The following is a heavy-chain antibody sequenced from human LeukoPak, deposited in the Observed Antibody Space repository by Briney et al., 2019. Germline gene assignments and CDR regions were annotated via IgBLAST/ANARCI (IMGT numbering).Heavy chain of an antibody. D-gene: IGHD3-3*01. V-gene: IGHV4-59*01. CDR1: GGSISSYY. J-gene: IGHJ4*02. CDR2: IYYSGST. CDR3: ARVHTMGYYFDY. Sequence: SETLSLTCTVSGGSISSYYWSWIRQPPGKGLEWIGYIYYSGSTNYNPSLKSRVTISVETSKNQSSLTLSSVTAADTAVYYCARVHTMGYYFDYWGQGTLVTVSS.